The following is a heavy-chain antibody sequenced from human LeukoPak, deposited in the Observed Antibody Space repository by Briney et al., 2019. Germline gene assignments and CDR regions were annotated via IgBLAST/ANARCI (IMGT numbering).Heavy chain of an antibody. CDR1: GFAFSRSD. J-gene: IGHJ4*02. CDR2: IGTAGDT. Sequence: GGSLRLSCAASGFAFSRSDMHWVRQVTGKGLEWVSAIGTAGDTYYPASVKGRFTISRENAKSSLYLQVNSLRAGDTAVYYCARASGWYYFDFWGQGTLVTVSS. CDR3: ARASGWYYFDF. D-gene: IGHD6-19*01. V-gene: IGHV3-13*04.